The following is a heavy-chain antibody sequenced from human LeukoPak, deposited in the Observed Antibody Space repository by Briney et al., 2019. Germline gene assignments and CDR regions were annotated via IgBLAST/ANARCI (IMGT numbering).Heavy chain of an antibody. D-gene: IGHD2-15*01. CDR2: IYYSGST. CDR3: ARSRERGYCSGGSCYPKSDNWFDP. J-gene: IGHJ5*02. CDR1: GGSISSYY. V-gene: IGHV4-59*08. Sequence: SETLSLTCTVSGGSISSYYWSWIRQPPGKGLEWIGYIYYSGSTNYNPSLKSRVTISVDTSKNQFSLKLSSVTAADTAVYYCARSRERGYCSGGSCYPKSDNWFDPWGQGTLVTVPS.